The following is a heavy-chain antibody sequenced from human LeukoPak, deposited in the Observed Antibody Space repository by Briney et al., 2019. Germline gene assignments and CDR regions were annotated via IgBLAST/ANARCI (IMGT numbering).Heavy chain of an antibody. CDR1: GFTFDEYA. J-gene: IGHJ4*02. CDR3: AKDSSGWYFDY. Sequence: QPGRSLRLSCAASGFTFDEYAMHWVRHAPGKGLEWVSLISGDGGSTYYADSVKGRFTISRDNSKNSLYLQMNSLRTEDTALYYCAKDSSGWYFDYWGQGTLVTVSS. CDR2: ISGDGGST. V-gene: IGHV3-43*02. D-gene: IGHD6-19*01.